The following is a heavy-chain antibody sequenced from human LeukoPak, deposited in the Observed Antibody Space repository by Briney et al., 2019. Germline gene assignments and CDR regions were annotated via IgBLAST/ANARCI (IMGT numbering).Heavy chain of an antibody. CDR1: GFTFSSYA. D-gene: IGHD5-18*01. V-gene: IGHV3-30*04. J-gene: IGHJ4*02. CDR2: ISYDGSNK. CDR3: AGCGYSYGSYFDY. Sequence: PGRSLRLFCAASGFTFSSYAMHWVRQAPGKGLEWVAVISYDGSNKYYADSVKGRFTISRDNSKNTLYLQMNSLRAEDTAVYYCAGCGYSYGSYFDYWGQGTLVTVSS.